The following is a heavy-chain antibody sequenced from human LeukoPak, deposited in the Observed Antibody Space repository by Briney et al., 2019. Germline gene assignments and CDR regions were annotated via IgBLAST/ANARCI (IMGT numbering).Heavy chain of an antibody. J-gene: IGHJ4*02. CDR2: INPNSGGT. D-gene: IGHD3-22*01. CDR1: GYTFTGYY. Sequence: ASVKVSCKASGYTFTGYYMHWVRQAPGQGLEWMGWINPNSGGTNYAQKFQGRVTMTRDTSISTAYMELSRLRSDDTAVYYCAREVWGVAGGYLTFFDYWGQGTLVTVSS. V-gene: IGHV1-2*02. CDR3: AREVWGVAGGYLTFFDY.